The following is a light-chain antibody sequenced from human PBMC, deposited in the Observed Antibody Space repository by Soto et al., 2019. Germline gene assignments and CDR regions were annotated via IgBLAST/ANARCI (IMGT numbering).Light chain of an antibody. J-gene: IGLJ2*01. CDR2: EVI. CDR3: SSYTISSTLL. V-gene: IGLV2-14*01. Sequence: QSALTQPPSASGSPGQSVTISCTGSRSDIGDSNYVSWYQQHPRKAPKLIISEVINRPSGVSNRFSGSKSGNTASLTISGLQAEDEADYYCSSYTISSTLLLGGGTQLTVL. CDR1: RSDIGDSNY.